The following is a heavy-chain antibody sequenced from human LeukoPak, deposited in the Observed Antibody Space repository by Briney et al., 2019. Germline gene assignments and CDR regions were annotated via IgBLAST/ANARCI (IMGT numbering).Heavy chain of an antibody. J-gene: IGHJ6*03. CDR3: ARSPTRVAVAGEWYYYYYMEV. V-gene: IGHV4-39*07. D-gene: IGHD6-19*01. Sequence: PSETLSLTCTVSGGSISSSSYYWGWIRQPPGKGLEWIGSIYYSGSTYYNPSLKSRVTISVDTSKNQFSLKLSSVTAADAAVYYCARSPTRVAVAGEWYYYYYMEVWGKGTTVTISS. CDR2: IYYSGST. CDR1: GGSISSSSYY.